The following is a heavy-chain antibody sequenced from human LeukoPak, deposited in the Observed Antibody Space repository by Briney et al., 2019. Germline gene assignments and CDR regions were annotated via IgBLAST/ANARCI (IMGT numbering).Heavy chain of an antibody. CDR3: ARGLVPGFLDY. CDR2: MNSDESIT. V-gene: IGHV3-74*01. CDR1: GFTFSSSG. D-gene: IGHD4-11*01. J-gene: IGHJ4*02. Sequence: GGSLRLSCAASGFTFSSSGMYWVRHAPGKGLVWVSHMNSDESITTCADSVKGRFTISRDNAKNTLYLQMNSLRAEDTAVYYCARGLVPGFLDYWGQGTPVTVSS.